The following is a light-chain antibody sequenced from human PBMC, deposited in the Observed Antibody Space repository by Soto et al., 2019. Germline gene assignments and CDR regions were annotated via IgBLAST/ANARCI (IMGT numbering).Light chain of an antibody. V-gene: IGKV1-17*01. CDR2: AAS. Sequence: DIQMTHSPSSLSASVVDRVTITFRSSQGIRNDLGWYQQKPGKAPKLLIYAASSLQSGVPSRFSGSGSGTDFTLTISSLQPEDFATYYCQQANSFPLTFGGGTKVDI. J-gene: IGKJ4*01. CDR1: QGIRND. CDR3: QQANSFPLT.